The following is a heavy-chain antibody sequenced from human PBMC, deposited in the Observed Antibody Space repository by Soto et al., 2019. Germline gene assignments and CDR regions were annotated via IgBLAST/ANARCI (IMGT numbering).Heavy chain of an antibody. J-gene: IGHJ6*02. V-gene: IGHV3-30*18. CDR1: GFTFSSYG. CDR2: ISYDGSNK. CDR3: AKVVPAAMPYYYYGMDV. D-gene: IGHD2-2*01. Sequence: GGSLRLSCAASGFTFSSYGMHWVRQAPGKGLEWVAVISYDGSNKYYADSVKGRFTISRDNSKNTLYLQMNSLRAEDTAMYYCAKVVPAAMPYYYYGMDVWGQGTTVTVSS.